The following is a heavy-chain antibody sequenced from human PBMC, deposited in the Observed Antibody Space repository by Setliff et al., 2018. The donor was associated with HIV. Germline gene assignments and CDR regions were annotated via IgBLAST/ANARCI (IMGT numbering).Heavy chain of an antibody. CDR3: ARAPFPVAGFDYFDH. CDR2: IFSSGNT. V-gene: IGHV4-4*07. CDR1: GGSISNYY. Sequence: SETLSLTCEVSGGSISNYYWSWIRQPAGKGLGWIGRIFSSGNTYYNPSLKSRVTMSVDTSKNQFSLNLNSVTAADTAIYYCARAPFPVAGFDYFDHWGQGIQVTVSS. D-gene: IGHD6-19*01. J-gene: IGHJ4*02.